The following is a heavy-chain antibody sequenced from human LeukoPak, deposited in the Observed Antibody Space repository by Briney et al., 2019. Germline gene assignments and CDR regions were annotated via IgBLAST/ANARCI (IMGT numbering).Heavy chain of an antibody. CDR1: GGSISTYY. V-gene: IGHV4-59*01. D-gene: IGHD3-22*01. Sequence: SETLSLTCTVSGGSISTYYWNWIRQPPGKGLEWIGYIYHSGSTNYNPSLKSRVTISVDTSKNQFSLKLSSVTTADTAVYYCARGRDYYDTSAGYWGQGTLVTVSS. CDR3: ARGRDYYDTSAGY. J-gene: IGHJ4*02. CDR2: IYHSGST.